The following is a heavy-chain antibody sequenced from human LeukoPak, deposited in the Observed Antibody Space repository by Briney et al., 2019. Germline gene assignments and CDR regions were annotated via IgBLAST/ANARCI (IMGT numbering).Heavy chain of an antibody. CDR3: ARLTHLWSGYCCGVNWFDP. V-gene: IGHV4-4*07. J-gene: IGHJ5*02. D-gene: IGHD3-3*01. CDR2: IYNSGST. CDR1: GDSMEIDY. Sequence: SETLSLTCSVSGDSMEIDYWNWIRQPAGKGLEWIGRIYNSGSTNYNPSLKSRVTISVDTSKNQFSLNLSSVTAADTAVYYCARLTHLWSGYCCGVNWFDPWGQEPLVTVSS.